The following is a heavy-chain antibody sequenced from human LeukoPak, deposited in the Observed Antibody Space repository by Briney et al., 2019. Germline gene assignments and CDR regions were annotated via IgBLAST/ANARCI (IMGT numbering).Heavy chain of an antibody. J-gene: IGHJ3*02. CDR1: GFTFTSSA. D-gene: IGHD6-13*01. CDR3: AAPRGEGQQLVLAFDI. V-gene: IGHV1-58*02. CDR2: IVVGSGNT. Sequence: ASVKVSCKASGFTFTSSAMQWVRQARGQRLEWIGWIVVGSGNTNYAQKFQERVTITRDMSTSTAYMELSSLRSEDTAVYYCAAPRGEGQQLVLAFDIWGQGTMVTVSS.